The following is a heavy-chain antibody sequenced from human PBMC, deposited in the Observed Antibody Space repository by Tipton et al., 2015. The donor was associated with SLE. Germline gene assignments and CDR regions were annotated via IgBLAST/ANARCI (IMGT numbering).Heavy chain of an antibody. D-gene: IGHD1-14*01. V-gene: IGHV4-59*12. CDR3: ARGLNMHTGIDY. CDR2: IYYSGST. CDR1: GGSFSSYY. J-gene: IGHJ4*02. Sequence: TLSLTCAVYGGSFSSYYWSWIRQPPGKGLEWIGYIYYSGSTNYNPSLKSRVTISVDTSKNQFSLKLSSVTAADTAVYYCARGLNMHTGIDYWGQGTLVTVSS.